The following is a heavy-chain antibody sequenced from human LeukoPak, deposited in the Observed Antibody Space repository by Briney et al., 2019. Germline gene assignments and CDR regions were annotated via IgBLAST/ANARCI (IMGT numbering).Heavy chain of an antibody. J-gene: IGHJ4*02. CDR2: IYTSGST. Sequence: SETLSLTCTVSGGSISSYSWNWIRRPAGKGLEWIGRIYTSGSTNYNPSLKSRVTMSVDTSKNQFSLKLSSVTAADTAIYYCARASSGSYYYFDYWGQGTLVTVSS. D-gene: IGHD3-22*01. CDR3: ARASSGSYYYFDY. CDR1: GGSISSYS. V-gene: IGHV4-4*07.